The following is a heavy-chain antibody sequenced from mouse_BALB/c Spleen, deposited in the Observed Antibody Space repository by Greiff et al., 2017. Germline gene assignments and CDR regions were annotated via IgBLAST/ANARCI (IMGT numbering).Heavy chain of an antibody. V-gene: IGHV1-54*01. J-gene: IGHJ4*01. CDR3: AIITTVVANAMDY. CDR1: GYAFTNYL. Sequence: VQLQQSGAELVRPGTSVKVSCKASGYAFTNYLIEWVKQRPGQGLEWIGVINPGSGGANDNEMLKGKATLTADKSTSTAYMQLSSLTSDDSAIYLCAIITTVVANAMDYWGQGTSVTVSS. CDR2: INPGSGGA. D-gene: IGHD1-1*01.